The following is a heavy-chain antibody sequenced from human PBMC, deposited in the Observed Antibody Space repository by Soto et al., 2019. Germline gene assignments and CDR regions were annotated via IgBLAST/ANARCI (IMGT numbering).Heavy chain of an antibody. CDR1: GGSFNGYY. J-gene: IGHJ4*02. D-gene: IGHD3-10*01. CDR2: VNHSGST. CDR3: ARGRGVLLWFGGYHTQAY. Sequence: SETLSLTCAVYGGSFNGYYWSWIRQPPGKGLEWIGEVNHSGSTNYNPSLKSRVTISVDTSKNQFSLKLSSVTAADTAVYYCARGRGVLLWFGGYHTQAYWGQGTLVTVSS. V-gene: IGHV4-34*01.